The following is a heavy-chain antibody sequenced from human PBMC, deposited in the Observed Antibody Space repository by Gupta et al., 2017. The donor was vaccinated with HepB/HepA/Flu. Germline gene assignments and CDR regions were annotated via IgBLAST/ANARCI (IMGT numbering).Heavy chain of an antibody. CDR3: ARLLERRSLYYYYYYMDV. J-gene: IGHJ6*03. D-gene: IGHD1-1*01. V-gene: IGHV1-69*06. CDR1: GGTFSSYA. CDR2: IIPIFGTA. Sequence: QVQLVQSGAEVKKPGSSVKVSCKASGGTFSSYAISWVRQAPGQGLEWMGGIIPIFGTANYAQKFQGRVTITADKSTSTAYMELSSLRSEDTAVYYCARLLERRSLYYYYYYMDVWGKGTTVTVSS.